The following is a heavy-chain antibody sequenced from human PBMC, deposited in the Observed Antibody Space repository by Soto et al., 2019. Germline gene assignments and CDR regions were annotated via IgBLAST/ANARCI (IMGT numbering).Heavy chain of an antibody. D-gene: IGHD2-21*01. V-gene: IGHV3-74*01. CDR2: INSDGSST. CDR3: ARDEPIGYYYYGMDV. Sequence: GGSLRLSCAASGFTFSSYWMHWVRQAPGKGLVWVSRINSDGSSTSYADSVKGRFTISRDNAKNTLYLQMNSLRAEDTAVYYCARDEPIGYYYYGMDVWGQGTTVTVSS. J-gene: IGHJ6*02. CDR1: GFTFSSYW.